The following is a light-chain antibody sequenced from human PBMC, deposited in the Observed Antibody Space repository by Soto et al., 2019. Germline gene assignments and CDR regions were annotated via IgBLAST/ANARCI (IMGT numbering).Light chain of an antibody. CDR3: QHYNAYPWT. CDR2: DAS. Sequence: EVVLTQSPDTLSLSPGERATLSCRASQSVSSFLAWYQQKPGQAPRLLIYDASNRATGIPARFSGSGSGTDFTLTISRLEPEDFATYYCQHYNAYPWTFGQGTKVDIK. CDR1: QSVSSF. J-gene: IGKJ1*01. V-gene: IGKV3-11*01.